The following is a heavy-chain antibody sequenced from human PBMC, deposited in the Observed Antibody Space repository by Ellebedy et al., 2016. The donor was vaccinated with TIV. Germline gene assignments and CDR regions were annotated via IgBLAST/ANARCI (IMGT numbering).Heavy chain of an antibody. Sequence: GESLKISCAASGFTFSTYWMHWVRQAPGKGLVWVSRITSDGSGTAYADSVKGRFTISRDNAKNTLYLQMNSLRAEDTAVYYCARDHPLGIENFDYWGQGTLVTVSS. CDR1: GFTFSTYW. D-gene: IGHD7-27*01. CDR2: ITSDGSGT. V-gene: IGHV3-74*01. CDR3: ARDHPLGIENFDY. J-gene: IGHJ4*02.